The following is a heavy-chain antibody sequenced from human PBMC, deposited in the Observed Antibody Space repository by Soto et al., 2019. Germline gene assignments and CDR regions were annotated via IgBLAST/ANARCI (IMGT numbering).Heavy chain of an antibody. D-gene: IGHD5-18*01. CDR1: GGSVSSGSYY. Sequence: SETLSLTCTVSGGSVSSGSYYWSWIRQPPGKGLEWIGYIYYSGSTNYNPSLRSRVTISVDTSKSQYSLKLSYVTAADTAVYYCASYKRTAKNWFDPSRQGTLVTVSS. V-gene: IGHV4-61*01. CDR2: IYYSGST. J-gene: IGHJ5*02. CDR3: ASYKRTAKNWFDP.